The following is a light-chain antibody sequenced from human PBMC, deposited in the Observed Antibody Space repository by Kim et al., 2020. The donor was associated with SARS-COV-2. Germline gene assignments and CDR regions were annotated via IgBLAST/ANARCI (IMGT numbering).Light chain of an antibody. CDR2: RNN. V-gene: IGLV10-54*04. CDR3: SAWESSLSARV. Sequence: TAALPCTGNSHTVGHQEAAWLQQRPGHPPKLPSFRNNERPSGISERFSASRSGNTASLTITGLEPEDEADYYCSAWESSLSARVFGGGTQLTVL. CDR1: SHTVGHQE. J-gene: IGLJ3*02.